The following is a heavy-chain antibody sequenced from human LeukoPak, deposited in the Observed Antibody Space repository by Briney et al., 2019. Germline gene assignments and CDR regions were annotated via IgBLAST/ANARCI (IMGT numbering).Heavy chain of an antibody. Sequence: PGGSLRLSCAASGFTFSSFGMHWVRQAPGKGLEWVSFLRFDATSYYYAESVKGRFTISRDNSKNTLYLQMNILRPEDTAVYFCAKIHPFDYDPSGRHWLDSLGQGTLVTGPS. J-gene: IGHJ5*01. D-gene: IGHD4/OR15-4a*01. CDR1: GFTFSSFG. V-gene: IGHV3-30*02. CDR3: AKIHPFDYDPSGRHWLDS. CDR2: LRFDATSY.